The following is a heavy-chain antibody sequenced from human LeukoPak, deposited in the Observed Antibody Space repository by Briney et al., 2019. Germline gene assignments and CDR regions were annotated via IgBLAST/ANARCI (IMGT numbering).Heavy chain of an antibody. CDR1: GGSISSGGYS. CDR3: AREGSSGYTNWFDP. Sequence: SRTLSLTCAVSGGSISSGGYSWSWIRQPPGKGLEWIGYIYHSGSTYYNPSLKSRVTISVDRSKNQFSLKLSSVTAADTAVYYCAREGSSGYTNWFDPWGQGTLVTVSS. J-gene: IGHJ5*02. V-gene: IGHV4-30-2*01. CDR2: IYHSGST. D-gene: IGHD3-22*01.